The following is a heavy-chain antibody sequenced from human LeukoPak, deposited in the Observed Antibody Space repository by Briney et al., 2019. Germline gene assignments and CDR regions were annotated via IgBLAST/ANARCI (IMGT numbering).Heavy chain of an antibody. CDR2: ISSNGGST. CDR3: ARGLDNFDY. Sequence: GGSLRLSCAASGFTFSSYAMHWVRQAPGKGLEYVSAISSNGGSTYYANSVKGRFTISRDNSMNTLYLQMGGLRAEDMAVYYCARGLDNFDYWGQGTLVTVSS. D-gene: IGHD1-1*01. CDR1: GFTFSSYA. V-gene: IGHV3-64*01. J-gene: IGHJ4*02.